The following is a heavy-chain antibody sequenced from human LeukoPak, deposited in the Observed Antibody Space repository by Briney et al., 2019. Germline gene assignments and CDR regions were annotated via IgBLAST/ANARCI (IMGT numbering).Heavy chain of an antibody. V-gene: IGHV3-23*01. CDR1: GFTFSSYA. J-gene: IGHJ5*02. Sequence: GGSLRLSCAASGFTFSSYAMSWVRQAPGKGLEWVSAISGSGGSTYYADSVKGRFTISRDNSKNTLYLQMNSPRAEDTAVYYCAKGVYYDILTGYFWFDPWGQGTLVTVSS. CDR2: ISGSGGST. D-gene: IGHD3-9*01. CDR3: AKGVYYDILTGYFWFDP.